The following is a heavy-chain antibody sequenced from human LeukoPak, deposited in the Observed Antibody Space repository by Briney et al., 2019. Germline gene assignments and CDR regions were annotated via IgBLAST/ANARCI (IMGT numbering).Heavy chain of an antibody. CDR2: INPNSGGT. J-gene: IGHJ4*02. CDR1: GYTFTGYY. D-gene: IGHD3-16*01. V-gene: IGHV1-2*02. Sequence: ASVKVSCKASGYTFTGYYMHWVRQAPGQGLEWMGWINPNSGGTNYAQKFQGRVTMTRDTSISTAYMELSGLRSDDTAVYSCARAWGGVRDYFDYWGQGTLVTVSS. CDR3: ARAWGGVRDYFDY.